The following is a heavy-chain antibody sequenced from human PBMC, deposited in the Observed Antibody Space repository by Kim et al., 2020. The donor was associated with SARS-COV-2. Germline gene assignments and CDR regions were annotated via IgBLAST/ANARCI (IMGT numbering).Heavy chain of an antibody. CDR3: ARGRATINDY. D-gene: IGHD5-12*01. J-gene: IGHJ4*02. V-gene: IGHV1-8*01. CDR2: NT. Sequence: NTGDAKKFQGRVTMTRNTSISTAYMELSSLRSEDTAVYYCARGRATINDYWGQGTLVTVSS.